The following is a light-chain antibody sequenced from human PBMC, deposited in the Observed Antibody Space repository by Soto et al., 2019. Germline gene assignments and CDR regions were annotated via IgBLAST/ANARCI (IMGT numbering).Light chain of an antibody. J-gene: IGKJ1*01. CDR3: QQTYSTWT. CDR2: TTS. V-gene: IGKV1-39*01. Sequence: DIQMTQSPSSLSAAVGDRVSITCRASQSISRYLNWYQQKPGKAPKLLIYTTSSLQSGVPSRFSGSGSGTDFTLTISSLHPEDFATYYCQQTYSTWTSGQATNADIK. CDR1: QSISRY.